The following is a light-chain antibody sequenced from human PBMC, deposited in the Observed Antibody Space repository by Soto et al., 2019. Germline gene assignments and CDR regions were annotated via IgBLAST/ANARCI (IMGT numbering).Light chain of an antibody. J-gene: IGLJ1*01. CDR2: EVT. Sequence: QSAPTQPASVSGSPGQSITISCTGTSSDIGSHDYVSWYQHHPGKAPKLIIYEVTNRPSGVSDRFSGSKSGSTASLTISGLQAEDEVDYHWTSYTSNTALVFGTGTKVTVL. CDR1: SSDIGSHDY. CDR3: TSYTSNTALV. V-gene: IGLV2-14*01.